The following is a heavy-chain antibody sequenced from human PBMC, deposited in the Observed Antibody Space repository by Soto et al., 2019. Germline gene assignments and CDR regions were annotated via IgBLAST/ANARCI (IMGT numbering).Heavy chain of an antibody. CDR3: ARDAGGGSYLAY. V-gene: IGHV1-18*01. CDR2: ISPFNGHT. Sequence: QVQLVQSGGEVKRPGASVKVSCKPSGYTFTNYVIDWVRQAPGQGLEWMGGISPFNGHTKYAQKFQGRVTLTTDTSTSTAYMELTSLRFDDTAVYYCARDAGGGSYLAYWGQGTLVTVSS. CDR1: GYTFTNYV. J-gene: IGHJ4*02. D-gene: IGHD1-26*01.